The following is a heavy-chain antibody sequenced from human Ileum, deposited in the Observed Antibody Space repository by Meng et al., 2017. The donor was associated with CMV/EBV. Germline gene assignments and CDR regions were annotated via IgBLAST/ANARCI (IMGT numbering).Heavy chain of an antibody. CDR1: GFTFSSHA. Sequence: GGSLRLSCAASGFTFSSHAMSWVRQAPGKGLEWVSSTTGSGAGTYYADSVKGRFTISRDNSKNTLYLQMHSLRAKDTAIYYCAKVTGDRSYYYSYYALDVWGQGTTVTVSS. CDR3: AKVTGDRSYYYSYYALDV. J-gene: IGHJ6*02. D-gene: IGHD2-21*02. V-gene: IGHV3-23*01. CDR2: TTGSGAGT.